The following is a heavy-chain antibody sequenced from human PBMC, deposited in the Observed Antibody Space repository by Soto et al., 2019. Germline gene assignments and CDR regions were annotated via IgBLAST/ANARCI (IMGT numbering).Heavy chain of an antibody. V-gene: IGHV1-3*01. Sequence: ASVKVSCKASGYTFTSYAMHWVRQAPRQRLEWMGWINAGNGNTKYSQKFQGRVTITRDTSASTAYLELSSLRSEDTAVYYCARVEYGISDEWNYGMDVWGQGTTVTVSS. J-gene: IGHJ6*02. CDR2: INAGNGNT. CDR1: GYTFTSYA. CDR3: ARVEYGISDEWNYGMDV. D-gene: IGHD3-22*01.